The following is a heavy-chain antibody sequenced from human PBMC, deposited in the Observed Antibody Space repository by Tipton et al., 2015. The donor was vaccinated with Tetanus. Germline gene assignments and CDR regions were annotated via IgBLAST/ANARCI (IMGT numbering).Heavy chain of an antibody. CDR2: ISNSGST. CDR3: ARGTWLYTSTYHRHWLDP. Sequence: TLSLTCTVSGGSISSDGAYWSWIRQHPGEGLEWIGYISNSGSTNYNPSLKSRVTISLDTSKNEFSLTLSSVTAADTAVYYCARGTWLYTSTYHRHWLDPWSQGTLVTVSS. CDR1: GGSISSDGAY. D-gene: IGHD6-13*01. J-gene: IGHJ5*02. V-gene: IGHV4-31*03.